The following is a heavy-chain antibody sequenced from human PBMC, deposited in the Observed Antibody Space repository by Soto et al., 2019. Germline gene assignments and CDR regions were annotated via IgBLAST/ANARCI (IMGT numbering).Heavy chain of an antibody. J-gene: IGHJ5*02. Sequence: PGESLKISCKASGYSFTDCWISWVRQMPGKGLEWMGRIDPGHSYTRYSPSFQGHVTISADKSISTAYLQWSRLQVSDTAMYYCARHPNWFEPWGQGTLVTVSS. CDR2: IDPGHSYT. V-gene: IGHV5-10-1*01. CDR3: ARHPNWFEP. CDR1: GYSFTDCW.